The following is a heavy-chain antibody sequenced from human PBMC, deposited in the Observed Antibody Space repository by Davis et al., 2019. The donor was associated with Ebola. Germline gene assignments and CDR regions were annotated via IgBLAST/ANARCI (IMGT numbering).Heavy chain of an antibody. CDR3: AREGGYSSGWPYFDN. Sequence: AASVKVSCKASGGTFSSYAISWVRQAPGQGLAWLGGIIPILGPGNYGQKFQGRVTITADKSTSTAYMELSSLRYEDTAVYYCAREGGYSSGWPYFDNWGQGTLVTVSS. J-gene: IGHJ4*02. CDR1: GGTFSSYA. CDR2: IIPILGPG. D-gene: IGHD6-19*01. V-gene: IGHV1-69*06.